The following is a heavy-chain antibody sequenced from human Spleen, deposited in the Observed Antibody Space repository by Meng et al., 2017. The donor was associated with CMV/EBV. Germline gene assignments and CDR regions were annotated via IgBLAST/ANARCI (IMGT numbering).Heavy chain of an antibody. CDR3: ARGLGYSSGWKLFDY. Sequence: SGGTFSSRAIHWGPQAPGQGLEWMGGIIPMFATASYAQKFQGRVKITTDESTTTAYMELSSLRSEDTAVYYCARGLGYSSGWKLFDYWGQGTLVTVSS. J-gene: IGHJ4*02. D-gene: IGHD6-19*01. V-gene: IGHV1-69*05. CDR1: GGTFSSRA. CDR2: IIPMFATA.